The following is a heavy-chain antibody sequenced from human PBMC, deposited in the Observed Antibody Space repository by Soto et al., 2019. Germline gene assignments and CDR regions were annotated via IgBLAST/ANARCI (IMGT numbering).Heavy chain of an antibody. CDR3: AKDNEVYADSAGYFDY. D-gene: IGHD4-17*01. Sequence: EVQLLESGGGSEQPGGSLRLSCAASGFTFSNFAMGWVRQAPGKGLEWVSTISGSGSTTYYADSVKARFTISRDNSRNTVFLRMRSLRAEDTAVYFCAKDNEVYADSAGYFDYWGQGALVTVSS. CDR2: ISGSGSTT. V-gene: IGHV3-23*01. J-gene: IGHJ4*02. CDR1: GFTFSNFA.